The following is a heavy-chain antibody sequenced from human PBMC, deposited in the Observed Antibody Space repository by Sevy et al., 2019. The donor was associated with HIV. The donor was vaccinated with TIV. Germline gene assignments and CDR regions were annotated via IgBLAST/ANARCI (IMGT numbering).Heavy chain of an antibody. J-gene: IGHJ4*02. CDR3: AKGAITMVRGVLDY. V-gene: IGHV3-30*02. CDR2: IRYDGSNK. Sequence: GWSLRLSCAASGFTFSSYGMHWVRQAPGKGLEWVAFIRYDGSNKYYADSVKGRFTISRDNSKNTLYLQMNSLRAEDTAVYYCAKGAITMVRGVLDYWGQGTLVTVSS. D-gene: IGHD3-10*01. CDR1: GFTFSSYG.